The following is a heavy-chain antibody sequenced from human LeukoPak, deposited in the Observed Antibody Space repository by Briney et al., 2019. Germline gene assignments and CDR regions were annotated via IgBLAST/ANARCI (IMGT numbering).Heavy chain of an antibody. J-gene: IGHJ4*02. CDR3: ARDIDSGSSEFDY. CDR1: GGSISSGDYY. CDR2: IYYRGST. Sequence: SETLSLTCTVSGGSISSGDYYWSWIRQPPGKGLEWIGYIYYRGSTYYNPSLKSRVTISVDTSENQFSLKLSSVTAADTAVYYCARDIDSGSSEFDYWGQGTLVTVSS. V-gene: IGHV4-30-4*01. D-gene: IGHD1-26*01.